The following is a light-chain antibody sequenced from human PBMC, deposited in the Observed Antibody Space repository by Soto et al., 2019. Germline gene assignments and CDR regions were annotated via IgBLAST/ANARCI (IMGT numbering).Light chain of an antibody. V-gene: IGLV2-23*02. Sequence: QSALTQPASVSGSPGQSITISCTGTSSDVGSYNLVSWYQQHPGKAPKLMIYEVSKRPSGVSNRFSGSKSGSTASLTISGRRAEDEAGDYCCSYAGSSTLGVFGGGTKVTVL. J-gene: IGLJ3*02. CDR2: EVS. CDR1: SSDVGSYNL. CDR3: CSYAGSSTLGV.